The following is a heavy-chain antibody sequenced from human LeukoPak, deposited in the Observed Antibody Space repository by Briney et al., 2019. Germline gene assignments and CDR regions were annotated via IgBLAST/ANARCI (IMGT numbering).Heavy chain of an antibody. V-gene: IGHV4-39*07. CDR3: ARASGSSWYERRLHAYYYYMDV. Sequence: PSETLSLTCTVSGGSITSTTYYWGWVRQPPGEGLEWIGSIDYSGSTYYNPSLKSRVTISVDTSKNQFSLNLSSVTAADTAVYSCARASGSSWYERRLHAYYYYMDVWGKGTTVTVSS. CDR2: IDYSGST. CDR1: GGSITSTTYY. D-gene: IGHD6-13*01. J-gene: IGHJ6*03.